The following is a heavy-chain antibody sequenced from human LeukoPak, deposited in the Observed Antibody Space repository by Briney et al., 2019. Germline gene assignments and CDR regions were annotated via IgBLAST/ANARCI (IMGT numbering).Heavy chain of an antibody. V-gene: IGHV3-74*01. J-gene: IGHJ4*02. D-gene: IGHD3-10*01. CDR1: GFTFSSYW. Sequence: HPGGSLRLSCAASGFTFSSYWMHWVRQAPGKGLVWVSRIYSDGSSTNYADSVKGRFTISRDNAKNTLYLQMNSLRAEDTAVYYCARDRSSLGLWFGELRNWGQGTLVTVSS. CDR2: IYSDGSST. CDR3: ARDRSSLGLWFGELRN.